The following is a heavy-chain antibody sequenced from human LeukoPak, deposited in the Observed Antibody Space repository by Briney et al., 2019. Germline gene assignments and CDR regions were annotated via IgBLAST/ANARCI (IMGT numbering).Heavy chain of an antibody. Sequence: ASVTVSCKASGYTFTSYYMHWVRQAPGQGLEWIGIINPSGGSTSYAQKFQGRVTMTRDTSTSTVYMELSSLRSEDTAVYYCARSSGRSPNRDYMDVWGKGTTVTISS. D-gene: IGHD1-14*01. CDR2: INPSGGST. CDR1: GYTFTSYY. J-gene: IGHJ6*03. CDR3: ARSSGRSPNRDYMDV. V-gene: IGHV1-46*01.